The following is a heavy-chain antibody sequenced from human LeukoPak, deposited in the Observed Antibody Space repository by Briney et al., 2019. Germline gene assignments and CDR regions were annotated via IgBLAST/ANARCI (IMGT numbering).Heavy chain of an antibody. D-gene: IGHD2-2*01. CDR2: ISGSGGST. CDR3: TTDYCSSTSCYDAFDI. V-gene: IGHV3-23*01. Sequence: GGSLRLSCAASGFTFSSYAMSWVRQAPGKGLEWVSAISGSGGSTYYADSVKGRFTISRDNSKNTLYLQMNSLKTEDTAVYYCTTDYCSSTSCYDAFDIWGQGTMVTVSS. CDR1: GFTFSSYA. J-gene: IGHJ3*02.